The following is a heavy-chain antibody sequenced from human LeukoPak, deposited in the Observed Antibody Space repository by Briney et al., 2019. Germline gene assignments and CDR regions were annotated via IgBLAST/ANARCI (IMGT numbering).Heavy chain of an antibody. V-gene: IGHV4-39*07. D-gene: IGHD3-10*01. CDR1: GGSISSSSYY. CDR3: ARGRRLYGSGSRNWFDP. Sequence: PSETLSLTCTVSGGSISSSSYYWGWIRQPPGKGLEWIGSIYYSGSTNYNPSLKSRVTMSVDTSKNQFSLKLSSVTAADTAVYYCARGRRLYGSGSRNWFDPWGQGTLVTVSS. J-gene: IGHJ5*02. CDR2: IYYSGST.